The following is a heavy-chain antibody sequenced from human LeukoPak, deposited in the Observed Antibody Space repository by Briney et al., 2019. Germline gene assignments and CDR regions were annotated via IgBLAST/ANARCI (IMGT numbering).Heavy chain of an antibody. Sequence: GGSLRLSCAASGFTFSSYAMHWVRQAPGKGLEWLAVISYDGSNKYYADSVKGRFTISRDNSKNTLYLQMNSLRAEDTAVYYCAREGYCSSTSCYTAFDYWGQGTLVTVSS. CDR1: GFTFSSYA. J-gene: IGHJ4*02. CDR2: ISYDGSNK. D-gene: IGHD2-2*02. CDR3: AREGYCSSTSCYTAFDY. V-gene: IGHV3-30-3*01.